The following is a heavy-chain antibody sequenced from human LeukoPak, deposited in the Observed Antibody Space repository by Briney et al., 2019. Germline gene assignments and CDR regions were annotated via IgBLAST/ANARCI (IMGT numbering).Heavy chain of an antibody. D-gene: IGHD6-19*01. Sequence: PGGSLRLSCAASGFTFSDYYMSWIRQAPGKGLEWVSYISSSGSTIYNADSVKGRFTISRDNAKNSLFLQMNSLRAEDTAVYYCAGDSSGWYYFDYWGQGTLVTASS. CDR1: GFTFSDYY. CDR2: ISSSGSTI. J-gene: IGHJ4*02. CDR3: AGDSSGWYYFDY. V-gene: IGHV3-11*04.